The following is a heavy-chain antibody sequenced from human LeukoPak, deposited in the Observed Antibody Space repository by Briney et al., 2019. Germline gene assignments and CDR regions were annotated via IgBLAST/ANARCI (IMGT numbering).Heavy chain of an antibody. V-gene: IGHV3-23*01. CDR2: ISGSGANT. Sequence: GGSLRLSCAASGITFSRYAMSWARQAPGKGLEWVSAISGSGANTYYADSVKGRFTISRDNSKNTLYLQMNSLRAEDTAVYHCAKEGIAHLNSDSWVEYWGQGTMVTVSS. D-gene: IGHD6-13*01. CDR3: AKEGIAHLNSDSWVEY. J-gene: IGHJ4*02. CDR1: GITFSRYA.